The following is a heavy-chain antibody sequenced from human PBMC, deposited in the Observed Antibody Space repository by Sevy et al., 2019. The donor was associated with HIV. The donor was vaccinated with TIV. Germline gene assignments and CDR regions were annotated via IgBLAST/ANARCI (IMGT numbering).Heavy chain of an antibody. CDR2: ISSSSSYI. J-gene: IGHJ3*02. Sequence: GGSLRLSCAASGFTFSSYSMNWVRQAPGKGLEWVSSISSSSSYIYYADSVKGPFTISRDNAKNSLYLQMNSLRAEDTAVYYCARDRSAGPAAGAFDIWGQGTMVTVSS. CDR3: ARDRSAGPAAGAFDI. V-gene: IGHV3-21*01. CDR1: GFTFSSYS. D-gene: IGHD2-2*01.